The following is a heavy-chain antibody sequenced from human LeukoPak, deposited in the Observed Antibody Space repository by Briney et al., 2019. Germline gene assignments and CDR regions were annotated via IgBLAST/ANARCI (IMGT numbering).Heavy chain of an antibody. CDR1: GFTFSDSY. Sequence: GGSLRLSCAGSGFTFSDSYMNWIRQAPGKGLEWLSYVSSSGGTKYYADSVKGRFTVSRDNAKNSLYLQMNSLRAEDTAVYYCARPSMVRGALYYFDYWGQGTLVTVSS. CDR3: ARPSMVRGALYYFDY. D-gene: IGHD3-10*01. J-gene: IGHJ4*02. V-gene: IGHV3-11*01. CDR2: VSSSGGTK.